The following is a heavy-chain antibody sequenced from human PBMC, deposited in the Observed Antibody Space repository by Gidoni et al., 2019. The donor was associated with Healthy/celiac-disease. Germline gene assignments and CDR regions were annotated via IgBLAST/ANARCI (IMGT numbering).Heavy chain of an antibody. V-gene: IGHV3-64*01. CDR3: ARVRGRTGTYYFDY. CDR1: GFTFSSYA. D-gene: IGHD1-1*01. J-gene: IGHJ4*02. CDR2: ISSNGSST. Sequence: EVQLVGSGGGLVQPGGSLRLYCAAFGFTFSSYAMHWVRQAPGKGLEYVSAISSNGSSTYYANSVKGRFTISRDNSKNTLYLQMGSLRAEDMAVYYCARVRGRTGTYYFDYWGQGTLVTVSS.